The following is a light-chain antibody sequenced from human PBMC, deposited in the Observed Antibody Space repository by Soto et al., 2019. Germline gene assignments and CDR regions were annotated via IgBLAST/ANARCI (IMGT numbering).Light chain of an antibody. CDR1: ISNIGAGYD. CDR2: GNT. CDR3: QSYDNSLSGLYV. Sequence: QSVLTQPPSVSGAPGQRVTISCTGSISNIGAGYDVHWYQQLPGTAPKLLIYGNTNRPSGVPDRFSGSKSGTSASLAITGLQAEDEADYYCQSYDNSLSGLYVFGAGTKLTVL. V-gene: IGLV1-40*01. J-gene: IGLJ1*01.